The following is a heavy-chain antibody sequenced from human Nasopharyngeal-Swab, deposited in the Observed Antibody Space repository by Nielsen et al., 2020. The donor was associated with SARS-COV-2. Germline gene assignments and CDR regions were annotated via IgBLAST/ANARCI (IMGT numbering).Heavy chain of an antibody. CDR3: ARDFRFLEWLFPTQAFDI. D-gene: IGHD3-3*01. V-gene: IGHV6-1*01. CDR2: TYYRSKWYN. CDR1: GDSVSSNSAA. Sequence: SQTRSLTCAISGDSVSSNSAAWNWIRQSPSRGLEWLGRTYYRSKWYNDYAVSVKSRITINPDTSKNQFSLQLNSVTPEDTAVYYCARDFRFLEWLFPTQAFDIWGQGTMVTVSS. J-gene: IGHJ3*02.